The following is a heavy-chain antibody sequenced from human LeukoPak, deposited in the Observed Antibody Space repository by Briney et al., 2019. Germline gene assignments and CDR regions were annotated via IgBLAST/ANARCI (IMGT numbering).Heavy chain of an antibody. CDR1: GYTFTSYG. D-gene: IGHD1-7*01. CDR2: ISAYNGNT. CDR3: ARFVGITGTTGEDY. J-gene: IGHJ4*02. Sequence: ASVEVSCKASGYTFTSYGISWVRQAPGQGLEWMGWISAYNGNTNYAQKLQGRVTMTTDTSTSTAYMELRSLRSDDTAVYYCARFVGITGTTGEDYWGQGTLVTVAS. V-gene: IGHV1-18*01.